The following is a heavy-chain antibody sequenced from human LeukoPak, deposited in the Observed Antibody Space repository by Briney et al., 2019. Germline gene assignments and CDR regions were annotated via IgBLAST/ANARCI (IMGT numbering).Heavy chain of an antibody. CDR3: AKMTAAAGTTWFDP. D-gene: IGHD6-13*01. Sequence: SETLSLTCTVSGGSISSGDCYWSWIRQPPGKGLEWIGYIYYSGSTYYNPSLKSRVTISVDTSKNQFSLKLSSVTAADTAVYYCAKMTAAAGTTWFDPWGQGTLVTVSS. CDR1: GGSISSGDCY. CDR2: IYYSGST. V-gene: IGHV4-30-4*01. J-gene: IGHJ5*02.